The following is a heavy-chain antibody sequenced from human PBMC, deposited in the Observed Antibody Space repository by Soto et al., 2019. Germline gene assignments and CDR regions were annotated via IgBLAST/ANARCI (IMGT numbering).Heavy chain of an antibody. J-gene: IGHJ4*02. CDR1: GGTFSSYT. CDR3: ARAFDSVVYYY. Sequence: QVQLVQSGAEVKKPGSSVKVSCKASGGTFSSYTISWVRQAPGQGLEWMGRIIPIPGIANYAQKFQGRVNITADKPTSTAYMELSSLSSEDTAVYSCARAFDSVVYYYWGQGTLVTVSS. CDR2: IIPIPGIA. D-gene: IGHD3-9*01. V-gene: IGHV1-69*02.